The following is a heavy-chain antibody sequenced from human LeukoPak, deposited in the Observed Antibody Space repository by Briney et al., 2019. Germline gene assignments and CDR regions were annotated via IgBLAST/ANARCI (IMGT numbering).Heavy chain of an antibody. Sequence: SETLSLTCTVSGGSISSGGYYWSWIRQHPGKGLEWIGYIYYSGSTYYNPSLKSRVTISVDTSKNQFSLKLSSVTAADTAVYYCARDEIGFCNSGSCSGWYFDVWGRGTLVTVSS. D-gene: IGHD2-2*03. J-gene: IGHJ2*01. CDR1: GGSISSGGYY. V-gene: IGHV4-31*03. CDR2: IYYSGST. CDR3: ARDEIGFCNSGSCSGWYFDV.